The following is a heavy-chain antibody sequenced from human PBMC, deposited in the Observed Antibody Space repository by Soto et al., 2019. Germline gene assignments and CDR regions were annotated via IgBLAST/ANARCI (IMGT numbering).Heavy chain of an antibody. D-gene: IGHD3-3*01. Sequence: GASVKVSCKASGGAFSSYAISWVRQAPGQGLEWMGGIIPIFGTANYAQKFQGRVTITADESTSTAYMELSSLRSEDTAVYYCARTPLPPGQDYDFWSGYYTGILDYWGQGTLVTVSS. V-gene: IGHV1-69*13. CDR2: IIPIFGTA. CDR1: GGAFSSYA. CDR3: ARTPLPPGQDYDFWSGYYTGILDY. J-gene: IGHJ4*02.